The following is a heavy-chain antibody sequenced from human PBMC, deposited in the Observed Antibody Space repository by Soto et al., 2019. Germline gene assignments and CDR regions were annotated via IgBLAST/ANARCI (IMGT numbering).Heavy chain of an antibody. CDR1: GGSISSDHYH. Sequence: QVQLQESGPGLVRPSQTLSLTCTVSGGSISSDHYHWTWIRQTPGKGLEWIGYIHYSGSVYYNTSLPSRVTMSADTSKNLFSLKLSSVTAADTAVYFCVREDDGGDRDYYGLDVWGQGTTVTVSS. J-gene: IGHJ6*02. D-gene: IGHD4-17*01. CDR3: VREDDGGDRDYYGLDV. CDR2: IHYSGSV. V-gene: IGHV4-30-4*01.